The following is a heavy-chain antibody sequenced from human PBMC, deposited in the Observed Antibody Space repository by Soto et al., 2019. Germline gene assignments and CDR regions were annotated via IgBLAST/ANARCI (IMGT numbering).Heavy chain of an antibody. D-gene: IGHD6-19*01. J-gene: IGHJ4*02. CDR3: ARAGGLGAVAADY. V-gene: IGHV4-39*02. Sequence: SETLSLTCSVSGGSISSSSYFWGWIRQPPGKGLEWIGSMYYSGSTYYNPSLKSRVTISVDASKNQFSLKLSSVTAADTAVYYCARAGGLGAVAADYWGQGTLVTVSS. CDR1: GGSISSSSYF. CDR2: MYYSGST.